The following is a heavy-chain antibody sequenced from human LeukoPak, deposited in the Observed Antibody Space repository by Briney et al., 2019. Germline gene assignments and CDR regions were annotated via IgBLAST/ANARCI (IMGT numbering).Heavy chain of an antibody. J-gene: IGHJ4*02. D-gene: IGHD3-10*01. Sequence: PSETLSLTCAVYGGSSSGYYWSWIRQPPGKGLEWIGEINHSGSTNYNPSLKSRVTISVDTSKNQFSLKLSSVTAADTAVYYCASYYGSGDDYWGQGTLVTVSS. CDR3: ASYYGSGDDY. CDR2: INHSGST. V-gene: IGHV4-34*01. CDR1: GGSSSGYY.